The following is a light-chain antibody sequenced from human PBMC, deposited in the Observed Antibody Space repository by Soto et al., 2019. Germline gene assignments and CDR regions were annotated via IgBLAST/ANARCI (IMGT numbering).Light chain of an antibody. V-gene: IGKV1-27*01. CDR2: AAS. Sequence: DIQMTQSPSSLSASVGDRVTITCRASQGISSYLAWYQQKPGKVPKLLIYAASTLQSGVPSRFSGSGSGTDFPLTISSLQPEAGATYYCQKYNSVPLTFGGGTKVEIK. CDR3: QKYNSVPLT. CDR1: QGISSY. J-gene: IGKJ4*01.